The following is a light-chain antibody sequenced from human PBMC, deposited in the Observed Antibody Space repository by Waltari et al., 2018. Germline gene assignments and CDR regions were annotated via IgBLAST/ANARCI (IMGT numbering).Light chain of an antibody. CDR2: KTS. Sequence: DIQMTQFPSTLSASVGDRVTITCRASQSINTWLAWYQQKPGKAPNLLIYKTSTLESGVPSRFTGSGSGTECTLTIDSLQPDDFATYYCQQYNSYSNTFGQGTKVEIK. V-gene: IGKV1-5*03. J-gene: IGKJ2*01. CDR1: QSINTW. CDR3: QQYNSYSNT.